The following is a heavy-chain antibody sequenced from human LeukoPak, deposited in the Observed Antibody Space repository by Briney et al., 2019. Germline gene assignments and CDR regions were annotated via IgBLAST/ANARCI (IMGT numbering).Heavy chain of an antibody. CDR3: AKRGHYSINWYHYFDY. J-gene: IGHJ4*02. CDR1: GFTFSNYW. Sequence: PGGSLRLSCAASGFTFSNYWMHWVRQAPGKGLVWVSRINTDGSSTDYADSVEGRFTISRDNSKNTLFLQMNSLRPDDTAVYYCAKRGHYSINWYHYFDYWGQGTLVTVS. D-gene: IGHD6-13*01. CDR2: INTDGSST. V-gene: IGHV3-74*01.